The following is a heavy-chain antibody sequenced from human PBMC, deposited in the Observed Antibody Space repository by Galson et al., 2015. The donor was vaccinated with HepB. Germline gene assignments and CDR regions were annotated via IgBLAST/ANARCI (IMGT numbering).Heavy chain of an antibody. CDR2: IKGDGSEE. D-gene: IGHD7-27*01. CDR3: ARDWNWGLDY. CDR1: GFTFSPIW. Sequence: SLRLSCAASGFTFSPIWMSWVRQAPGKGLEWVANIKGDGSEEYYVDSVKGRFTISRDNARNSLYLQMKSLTAEDTALYYCARDWNWGLDYWGQGTLVTVSS. V-gene: IGHV3-7*03. J-gene: IGHJ4*02.